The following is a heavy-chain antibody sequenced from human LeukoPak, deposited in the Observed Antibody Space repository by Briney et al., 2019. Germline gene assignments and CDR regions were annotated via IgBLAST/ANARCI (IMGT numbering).Heavy chain of an antibody. CDR3: ATESGTYSGTCFDY. D-gene: IGHD1-26*01. CDR1: GFTFSSYS. Sequence: GGSLRLSCAASGFTFSSYSMNWVRQAPGKGLEWVSYISSSSSTIYYADSVKGRFTISRDNAKNSLYLQMNSLRAEDTAVYFCATESGTYSGTCFDYWGQGTLVTVSS. J-gene: IGHJ4*02. V-gene: IGHV3-48*01. CDR2: ISSSSSTI.